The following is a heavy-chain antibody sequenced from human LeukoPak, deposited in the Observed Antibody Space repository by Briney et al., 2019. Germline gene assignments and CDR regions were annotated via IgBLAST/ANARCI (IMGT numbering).Heavy chain of an antibody. CDR3: ASAAAGTVSFDY. J-gene: IGHJ4*02. D-gene: IGHD6-13*01. CDR2: IYHSGST. V-gene: IGHV4-38-2*02. CDR1: GYSISSGYY. Sequence: PSETLSLTCTVSGYSISSGYYWGWIRQPPGKGLEWIGSIYHSGSTYYNPSLKSRVTISVDTSKNQFSLKLSSVTAADTAVYYCASAAAGTVSFDYWGQGTLVTVSS.